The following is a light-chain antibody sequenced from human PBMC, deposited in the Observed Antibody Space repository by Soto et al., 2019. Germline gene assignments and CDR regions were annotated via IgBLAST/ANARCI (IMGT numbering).Light chain of an antibody. V-gene: IGLV2-11*01. CDR1: SSDVGAYKF. CDR3: CSYAGRYTYV. CDR2: DVS. Sequence: QSVLTQPRSVSGSPGQSVTISCTGTSSDVGAYKFVSWYHQHPGKAPKFMIYDVSKRPSGVPDRFSGSKSGNTASLTISGLQAEDEADYYCCSYAGRYTYVFGSGTKVTVL. J-gene: IGLJ1*01.